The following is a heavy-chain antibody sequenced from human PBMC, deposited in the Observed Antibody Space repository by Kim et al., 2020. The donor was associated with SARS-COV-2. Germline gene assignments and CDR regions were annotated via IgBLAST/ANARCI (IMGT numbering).Heavy chain of an antibody. CDR1: GGSISSYY. CDR2: IYYSGST. D-gene: IGHD3-10*01. Sequence: SETLSLICTVSGGSISSYYWSWIRQPPGKGLEWIGYIYYSGSTNYNPSLKSRVTISVDTSKNQFSLKLSSVTAADTAVYYCARGVRVRGVIPPLYFDYWGQGTLVTVSS. J-gene: IGHJ4*02. V-gene: IGHV4-59*01. CDR3: ARGVRVRGVIPPLYFDY.